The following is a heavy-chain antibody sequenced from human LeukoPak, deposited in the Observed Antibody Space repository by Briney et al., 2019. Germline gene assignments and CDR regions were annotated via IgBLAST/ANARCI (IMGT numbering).Heavy chain of an antibody. CDR3: ARHPTYYYDSSAYRPDAFDI. J-gene: IGHJ3*02. D-gene: IGHD3-22*01. Sequence: GESLKISCKGSGYSFTSYWIGWGRQMPGKGLEWMGIIYPGDSDARYIPSFQGQVTISADKSISTAYLQWSSLKASDTAMYYCARHPTYYYDSSAYRPDAFDIWGQGTMVTVSS. V-gene: IGHV5-51*01. CDR1: GYSFTSYW. CDR2: IYPGDSDA.